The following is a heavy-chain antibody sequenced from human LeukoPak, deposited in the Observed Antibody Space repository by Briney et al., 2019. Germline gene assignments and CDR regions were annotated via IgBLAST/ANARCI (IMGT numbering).Heavy chain of an antibody. CDR3: ARVKEAAAFDY. D-gene: IGHD6-25*01. CDR1: GFTFSSYS. V-gene: IGHV3-21*01. CDR2: ISNDSIHM. Sequence: GGSLRLSCAASGFTFSSYSMNWVRQAPGKGLEWVSSISNDSIHMSYADSVKGRFTISRDNAKNSLYLQMNSLRAEETAVYYCARVKEAAAFDYWGQGALVTVSS. J-gene: IGHJ4*02.